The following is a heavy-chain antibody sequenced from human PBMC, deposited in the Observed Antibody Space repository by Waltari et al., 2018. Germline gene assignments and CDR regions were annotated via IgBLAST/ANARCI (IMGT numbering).Heavy chain of an antibody. D-gene: IGHD6-13*01. CDR2: INPNSDGT. J-gene: IGHJ4*02. CDR3: AKGGPQQLVFDY. CDR1: GYPFTGYY. V-gene: IGHV1-2*02. Sequence: QVQLVQSGAEVKKPGASVKVSCKASGYPFTGYYMHWVRQAPGQGLEWIGLINPNSDGTNYAQKFQGRVTMTRDTSSSTAYMELSRLRSDDTAVYYCAKGGPQQLVFDYWGQGTLVTVSS.